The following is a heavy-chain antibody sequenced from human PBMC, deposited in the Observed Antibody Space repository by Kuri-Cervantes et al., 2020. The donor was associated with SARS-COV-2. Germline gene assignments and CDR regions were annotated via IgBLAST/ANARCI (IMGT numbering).Heavy chain of an antibody. Sequence: GSLRLSCAVYGGSFSGYYWSWIRQPPGKGLEWIGEINHSGSTNYNPSLKSRVTISVDTSKNQFSLKLSSVTAADTAVYYCARLLKSRTTVTTSVYWYYYYMDVWGKGTTVTVSS. CDR1: GGSFSGYY. V-gene: IGHV4-34*01. J-gene: IGHJ6*03. D-gene: IGHD4-17*01. CDR2: INHSGST. CDR3: ARLLKSRTTVTTSVYWYYYYMDV.